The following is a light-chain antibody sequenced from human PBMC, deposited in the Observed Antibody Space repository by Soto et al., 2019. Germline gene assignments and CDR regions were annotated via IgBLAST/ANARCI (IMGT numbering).Light chain of an antibody. CDR3: QQRSSWPPIT. Sequence: ELVLTQSPATLSLCPGDSAALSCKASQSVHNFFAWYQQKPGQAPRLLIYGAYTRAAGIPATFSGSGSGTAFTLPISSLEPEDFAVYYCQQRSSWPPITCGQGTRLEIK. J-gene: IGKJ5*01. V-gene: IGKV3-11*01. CDR1: QSVHNF. CDR2: GAY.